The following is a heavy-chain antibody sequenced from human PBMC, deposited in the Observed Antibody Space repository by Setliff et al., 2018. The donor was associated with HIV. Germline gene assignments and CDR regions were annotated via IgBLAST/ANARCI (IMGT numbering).Heavy chain of an antibody. V-gene: IGHV1-2*02. J-gene: IGHJ5*02. CDR3: AKGGPGSSWLGGWFDP. CDR2: INPNSGGT. Sequence: ASVKVSCKASGYTFSGYYMHWVRQAPGQGLEWMGWINPNSGGTNNAQKFQGRVTMTRDTSINTAYMELARLRSDDTAVYYCAKGGPGSSWLGGWFDPWGQEPWSPSPQ. D-gene: IGHD6-13*01. CDR1: GYTFSGYY.